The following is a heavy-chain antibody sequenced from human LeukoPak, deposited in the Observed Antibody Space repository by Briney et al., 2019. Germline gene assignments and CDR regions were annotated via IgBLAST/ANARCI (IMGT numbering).Heavy chain of an antibody. CDR3: AYYDSSGYYYGRLRY. CDR1: GFTFSSHA. J-gene: IGHJ4*02. D-gene: IGHD3-22*01. CDR2: INAGGDNT. Sequence: AGGSLRLSCAASGFTFSSHAMTRVRQTPGKGLEWVLNINAGGDNTLYADSVKGRFIISRDNSKSTLYLQMNSLRAEDTAVYFCAYYDSSGYYYGRLRYWGQGTPVTVSS. V-gene: IGHV3-23*01.